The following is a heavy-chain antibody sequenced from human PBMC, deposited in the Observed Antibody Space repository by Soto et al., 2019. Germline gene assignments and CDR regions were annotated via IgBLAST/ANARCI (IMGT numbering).Heavy chain of an antibody. Sequence: SETLSLTCTVSGGSISSYYWSWIRQPPGKGLEWIGYIYYSGSTNYNPSLKSRVTLSVDTSKNQFSLKLSSVTAADTAVYYCARDQGYSHYWGQGTLVTVSS. CDR1: GGSISSYY. CDR2: IYYSGST. CDR3: ARDQGYSHY. V-gene: IGHV4-59*01. D-gene: IGHD5-18*01. J-gene: IGHJ4*02.